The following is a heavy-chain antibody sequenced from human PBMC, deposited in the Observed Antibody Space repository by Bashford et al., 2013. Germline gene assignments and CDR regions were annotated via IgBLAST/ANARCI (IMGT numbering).Heavy chain of an antibody. J-gene: IGHJ5*02. Sequence: SSETLSLTCTVSGGSISSYYWSWIRQPPGKGLEWIGYIYYSGSTNYNPSLKSRVTISVDTSKNQFSLKLSSVTAADTAVYYCARGKGLTTVITSWFDPWGQGTLVTVSS. CDR3: ARGKGLTTVITSWFDP. CDR2: IYYSGST. D-gene: IGHD4-23*01. V-gene: IGHV4-59*01. CDR1: GGSISSYY.